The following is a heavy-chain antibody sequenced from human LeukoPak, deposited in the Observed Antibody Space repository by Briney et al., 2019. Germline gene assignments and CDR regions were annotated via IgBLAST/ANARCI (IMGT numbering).Heavy chain of an antibody. Sequence: GRSLRLSCAASGFTFSSYAMHWVRQAPGKGLEWVAVISYDGSNKYYADSVKGRFTISSDNSKNTLYLQMNSLRAEDTAVYYCARVQGRYFDWNDAFDIWGQGTMVTVSS. D-gene: IGHD3-9*01. CDR2: ISYDGSNK. CDR3: ARVQGRYFDWNDAFDI. V-gene: IGHV3-30-3*01. J-gene: IGHJ3*02. CDR1: GFTFSSYA.